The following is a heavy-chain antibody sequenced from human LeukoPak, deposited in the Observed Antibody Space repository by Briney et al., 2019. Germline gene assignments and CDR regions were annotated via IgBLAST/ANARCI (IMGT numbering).Heavy chain of an antibody. CDR1: GFTFSSYG. D-gene: IGHD5-12*01. J-gene: IGHJ4*02. CDR2: IRYDGSNK. V-gene: IGHV3-30*02. CDR3: AKGGRGYSGYDLDY. Sequence: GGSLRLSCAASGFTFSSYGMHWVRQAPGKGLEWVAFIRYDGSNKYYADSVKGRFTISRDNSKNTLYLQMNSLRAEGTAVDYCAKGGRGYSGYDLDYWGQGTLVTVSS.